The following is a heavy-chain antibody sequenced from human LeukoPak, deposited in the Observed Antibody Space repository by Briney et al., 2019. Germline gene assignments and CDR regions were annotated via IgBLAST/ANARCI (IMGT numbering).Heavy chain of an antibody. V-gene: IGHV4-4*09. D-gene: IGHD1-26*01. Sequence: SETLSLTCAVSGGYISAYYWNWIRQPPGKGLEWIGYIFTGSTTYNPSLKSRVTISVDTSKNQFSLKVTSVTAADTAVYYCAKRQGPNSGSYDYFDPWGQGTLVTVSS. J-gene: IGHJ5*02. CDR1: GGYISAYY. CDR3: AKRQGPNSGSYDYFDP. CDR2: IFTGST.